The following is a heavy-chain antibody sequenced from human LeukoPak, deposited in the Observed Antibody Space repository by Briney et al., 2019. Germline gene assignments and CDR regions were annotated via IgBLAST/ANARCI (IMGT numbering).Heavy chain of an antibody. J-gene: IGHJ4*02. Sequence: ASVKVSCKASGYTFTSYGISWVRQAPGRGLEWMGWISAYNGNTNYAQKLQGRVTMTTDTSTSTAYMELRSLRSDDTAVYYCARDISLKYSGSSLAIDYWGQGTLVTVSS. CDR3: ARDISLKYSGSSLAIDY. CDR2: ISAYNGNT. CDR1: GYTFTSYG. D-gene: IGHD1-26*01. V-gene: IGHV1-18*01.